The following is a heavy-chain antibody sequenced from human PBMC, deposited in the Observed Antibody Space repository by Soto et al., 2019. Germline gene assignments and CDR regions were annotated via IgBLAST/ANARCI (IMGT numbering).Heavy chain of an antibody. D-gene: IGHD4-17*01. CDR2: INPRDGGT. CDR3: AMDFGGHPVDRAY. Sequence: ASVKVSCKASGYTFISYFLHWVRQAPGQGPEWMGRINPRDGGTTYAQRFQGRVTMTRDTSTSTVYMDLSSLRSEDTAVYYCAMDFGGHPVDRAYWGQGTLVTVSS. J-gene: IGHJ4*02. CDR1: GYTFISYF. V-gene: IGHV1-46*03.